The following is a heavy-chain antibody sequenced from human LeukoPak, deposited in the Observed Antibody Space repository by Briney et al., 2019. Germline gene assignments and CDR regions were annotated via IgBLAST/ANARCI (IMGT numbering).Heavy chain of an antibody. J-gene: IGHJ3*01. V-gene: IGHV3-23*01. D-gene: IGHD3-3*01. CDR2: FGGSGAGT. CDR1: GFAFGNFA. CDR3: ALHWSYDYWSEPFEF. Sequence: LGGSLRLSCEVSGFAFGNFAMSWVRQAPGKRLEWVSGFGGSGAGTYYGDSVKGRFTISRDNSKNTLWLQMNSLRAEDTALYYCALHWSYDYWSEPFEFRGQGTMVAVSS.